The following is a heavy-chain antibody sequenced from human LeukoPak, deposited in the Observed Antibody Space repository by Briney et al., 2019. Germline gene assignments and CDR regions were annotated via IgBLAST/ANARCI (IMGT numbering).Heavy chain of an antibody. CDR3: AKGLGWLQPFDY. Sequence: GGSLRLSCAASGFTFDDYAMHWVRQAPGKGPEWVSGIIWNSGSIGYADPVKGRCTISRDNAKNSLYLQMNSLRAEDTALYYCAKGLGWLQPFDYWGQGTLVTVSS. D-gene: IGHD5-24*01. CDR2: IIWNSGSI. CDR1: GFTFDDYA. J-gene: IGHJ4*02. V-gene: IGHV3-9*01.